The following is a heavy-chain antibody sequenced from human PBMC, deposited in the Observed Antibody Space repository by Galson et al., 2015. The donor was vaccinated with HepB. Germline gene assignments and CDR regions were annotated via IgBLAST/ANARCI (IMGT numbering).Heavy chain of an antibody. CDR3: ARVQSMGWELVPDAFDI. Sequence: SLRLSCAASGFTFSSHSMNWVRQAPGKGLEWVSSISSSSAYIYYSDSVRGRFTISRDNAKNSLFLQMNSLRAEDTAMYYCARVQSMGWELVPDAFDIWGQGTLVTVSS. J-gene: IGHJ3*02. D-gene: IGHD1-26*01. V-gene: IGHV3-21*01. CDR1: GFTFSSHS. CDR2: ISSSSAYI.